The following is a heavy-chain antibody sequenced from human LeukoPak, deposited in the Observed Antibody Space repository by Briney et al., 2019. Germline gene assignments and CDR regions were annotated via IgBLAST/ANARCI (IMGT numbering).Heavy chain of an antibody. V-gene: IGHV4-59*01. Sequence: PSETLSLTCTVSGGSISSYYWTWIRQPPGKGLEWIGYIYNTGSTNYNPSLTSRVTMSVDTSKNQFSLNLNSVTAADTAVYYCARGYSSFDYWGQGTLVTVSS. CDR3: ARGYSSFDY. D-gene: IGHD6-13*01. J-gene: IGHJ4*02. CDR1: GGSISSYY. CDR2: IYNTGST.